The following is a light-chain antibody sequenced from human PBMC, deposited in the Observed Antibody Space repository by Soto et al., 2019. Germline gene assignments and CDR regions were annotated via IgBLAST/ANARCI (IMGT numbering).Light chain of an antibody. CDR3: QQLQGYPIT. Sequence: DIQMTQSPSSLSASDGDRVTITCRASQGISNYLAWYQQKPGKVPELLIYAASNFQSGVPSRFSGSGAGTHFTLTISSLQPEDFATYYCQQLQGYPITFGQGTRLEIK. CDR1: QGISNY. CDR2: AAS. J-gene: IGKJ5*01. V-gene: IGKV1-9*01.